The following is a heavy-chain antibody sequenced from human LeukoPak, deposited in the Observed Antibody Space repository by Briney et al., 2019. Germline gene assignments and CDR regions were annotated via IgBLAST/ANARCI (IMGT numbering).Heavy chain of an antibody. CDR3: ARENTAGIEN. D-gene: IGHD6-19*01. CDR1: LFTFSSYE. J-gene: IGHJ4*02. CDR2: ISSSGSTI. Sequence: GGSLRLSCAASLFTFSSYEMNWVRQAPGKGLEWVSYISSSGSTIYYADSVKGRFTISRDNAKNSLYLQMNSLRAEDTAVYYCARENTAGIENWGQGTLVTVS. V-gene: IGHV3-48*03.